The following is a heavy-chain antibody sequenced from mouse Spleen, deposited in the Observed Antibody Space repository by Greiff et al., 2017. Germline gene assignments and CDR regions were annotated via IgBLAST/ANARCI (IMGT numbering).Heavy chain of an antibody. D-gene: IGHD1-1*01. CDR3: ARDLLLRRWDY. CDR2: ISSGGSYT. CDR1: GFTFSSYA. J-gene: IGHJ4*01. Sequence: EVQLQESGGGLVKPGGSLKLSCAASGFTFSSYAMSWVRQSPEKRLEWVAEISSGGSYTYYPDTVTGRFTISRDNAKNTLYLEMSSLRSEDTAMYYCARDLLLRRWDYWGQGTSVTVSS. V-gene: IGHV5-9-4*01.